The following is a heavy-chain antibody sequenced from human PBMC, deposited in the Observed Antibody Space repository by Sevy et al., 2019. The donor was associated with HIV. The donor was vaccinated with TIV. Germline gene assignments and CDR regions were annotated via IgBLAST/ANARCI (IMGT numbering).Heavy chain of an antibody. Sequence: GGSLRLSCAGSGFSFSYYSMNWVRQVPGKGLEWVSSISSSSSYIYYADSVKGRFTISRDNAKKSLYLQMNSLRAEDMVGDFGAGEGSGGWLGYWGQGTLVTVSS. D-gene: IGHD2-15*01. V-gene: IGHV3-21*01. CDR3: AGEGSGGWLGY. CDR2: ISSSSSYI. CDR1: GFSFSYYS. J-gene: IGHJ4*02.